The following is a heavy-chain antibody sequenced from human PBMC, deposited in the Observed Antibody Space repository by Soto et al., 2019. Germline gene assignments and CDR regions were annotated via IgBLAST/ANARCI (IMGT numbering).Heavy chain of an antibody. D-gene: IGHD3-22*01. CDR1: GFSLSTSGVG. Sequence: QITLKESGPTLVKPTQTLTLTCTFSGFSLSTSGVGVGWIRQPPGKALEWLALIYWDDDKRYSPSLKSRLTLTKDTSKNIVVLTMTNMDPQDTATYYCAHTTYYYDSSEGVGWFDPWGQGTLVTVSS. CDR2: IYWDDDK. CDR3: AHTTYYYDSSEGVGWFDP. J-gene: IGHJ5*02. V-gene: IGHV2-5*02.